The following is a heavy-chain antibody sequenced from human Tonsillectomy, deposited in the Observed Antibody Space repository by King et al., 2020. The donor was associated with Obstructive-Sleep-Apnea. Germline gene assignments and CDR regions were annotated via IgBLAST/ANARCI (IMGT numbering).Heavy chain of an antibody. D-gene: IGHD2-21*02. Sequence: QLVQSGAEVKKPGASVKVSCKASGYTFTSYGISWVRQAPGQGIEWMGWISAYNGNTNYAQKLQGRVTMTTDTSTSTAYMELRSLKYDDTAVYYCARGPSIVVVTLHAFDIWGQGTMVTVSS. CDR1: GYTFTSYG. J-gene: IGHJ3*02. CDR2: ISAYNGNT. CDR3: ARGPSIVVVTLHAFDI. V-gene: IGHV1-18*04.